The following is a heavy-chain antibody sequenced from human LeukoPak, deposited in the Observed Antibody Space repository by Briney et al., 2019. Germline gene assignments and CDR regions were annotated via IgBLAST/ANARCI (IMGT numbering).Heavy chain of an antibody. CDR1: GFTISNYE. CDR2: ISTSGGII. Sequence: PGGSLRLSCAASGFTISNYETNWVRQAPGKGLEWVSYISTSGGIIHYADSVKGRFTISRDSAKNSVYLQMNSLRTDDTAVYYCAKSRSGYALFDYWGQGTLVTVSS. D-gene: IGHD5-12*01. V-gene: IGHV3-48*03. J-gene: IGHJ4*02. CDR3: AKSRSGYALFDY.